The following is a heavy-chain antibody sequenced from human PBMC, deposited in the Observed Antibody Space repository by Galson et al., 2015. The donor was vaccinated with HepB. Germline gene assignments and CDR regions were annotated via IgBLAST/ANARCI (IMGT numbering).Heavy chain of an antibody. J-gene: IGHJ4*02. CDR2: IYSGGST. CDR1: GFTVSSNY. D-gene: IGHD3-22*01. V-gene: IGHV3-53*01. CDR3: AIRTYYYDSSGYRVGDY. Sequence: SLRLSCAASGFTVSSNYMSWVRQAPGKGLEWVSVIYSGGSTYYADSVKGRFTISRDNSKNTLYLQINSLRAEDTAVYYCAIRTYYYDSSGYRVGDYWGQGTLVTVSS.